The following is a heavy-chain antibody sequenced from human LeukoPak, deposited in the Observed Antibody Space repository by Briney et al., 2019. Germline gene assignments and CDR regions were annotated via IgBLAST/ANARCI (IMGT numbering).Heavy chain of an antibody. CDR2: IYYSGST. CDR1: GGSISSGGYY. D-gene: IGHD4-17*01. CDR3: ARDRAYGDYDEN. V-gene: IGHV4-31*03. Sequence: SETLSLTCTVSGGSISSGGYYWSWIRQHPGKGLEWIGYIYYSGSTYYNPSLKSRVTISVDTSKNQFSLKLSSVTAADTAVYYCARDRAYGDYDENWGQGTLATVSS. J-gene: IGHJ4*02.